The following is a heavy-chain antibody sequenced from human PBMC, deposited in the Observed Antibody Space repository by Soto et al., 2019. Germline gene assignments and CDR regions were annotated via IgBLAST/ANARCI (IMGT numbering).Heavy chain of an antibody. J-gene: IGHJ4*02. D-gene: IGHD2-8*01. CDR3: ARVSGHVYATLHGPFDY. V-gene: IGHV3-30*04. CDR2: ISHAGRIK. CDR1: EFTFNRHA. Sequence: QVQLVESGGGVVQPGRSLRLSCAASEFTFNRHAMHWVRQAPGKGLEWVAVISHAGRIKYYADSVKGRFTISRDNSMNTLDLQMNSLRAEDTAIYFCARVSGHVYATLHGPFDYWGQGTLVTVSS.